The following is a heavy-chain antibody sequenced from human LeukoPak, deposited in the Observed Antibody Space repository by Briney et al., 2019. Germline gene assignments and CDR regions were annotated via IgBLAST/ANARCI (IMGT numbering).Heavy chain of an antibody. CDR3: AREGYYGSGSPPSLYFDY. J-gene: IGHJ4*02. CDR2: ISYDGSKQ. CDR1: GFTFSNYA. Sequence: GGSLRLSCAASGFTFSNYAMHWVRQAPGKGLEWVAVISYDGSKQYYADSVKGRFTISRDNSKNTLFLQMNSLRAEDTAVHYCAREGYYGSGSPPSLYFDYWGQGTLVTVSS. D-gene: IGHD3-10*01. V-gene: IGHV3-30-3*01.